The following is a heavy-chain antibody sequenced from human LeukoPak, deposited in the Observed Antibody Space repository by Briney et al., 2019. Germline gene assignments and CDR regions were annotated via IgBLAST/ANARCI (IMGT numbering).Heavy chain of an antibody. V-gene: IGHV1-18*01. D-gene: IGHD3-9*01. CDR3: ARDPWVWGDYDILTGYFHLLGMDV. CDR2: IDSCNCNS. Sequence: AAVKVSCKASGYTFTSYGISWVRQAPGQGLEWMGWIDSCNCNSHIVQKLQGRVSMNTDTSTSTAYMELRSLRSDDTAVYYCARDPWVWGDYDILTGYFHLLGMDVWGQGTTVTVS. CDR1: GYTFTSYG. J-gene: IGHJ6*02.